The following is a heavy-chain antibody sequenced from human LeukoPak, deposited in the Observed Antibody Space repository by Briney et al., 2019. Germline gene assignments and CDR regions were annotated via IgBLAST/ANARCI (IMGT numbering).Heavy chain of an antibody. CDR2: IYYSRST. V-gene: IGHV4-39*07. CDR1: GGSISSSSYY. Sequence: SETLSLTCTVSGGSISSSSYYWGWIRQPPGKGLEWIGSIYYSRSTYYNPSLKSRVTISVDTSKNQFSLKLSSVTAADTAVYYCAREIAAAGSYYFDYWGQGTLVTVSS. CDR3: AREIAAAGSYYFDY. J-gene: IGHJ4*02. D-gene: IGHD6-13*01.